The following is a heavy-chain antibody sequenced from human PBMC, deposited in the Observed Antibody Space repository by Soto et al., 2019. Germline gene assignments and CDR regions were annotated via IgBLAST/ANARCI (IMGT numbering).Heavy chain of an antibody. Sequence: EVLLVESGGGFTQPGRALRLSCVASGFIFDDYAMHWFRQGPGKGLEWVSGISWNGRSRDYADSVKGRFTISRDNAKNSLYLQMSSLRDEDTAVYYCARDHYYAFDIWGQGTMVTVS. CDR1: GFIFDDYA. V-gene: IGHV3-9*01. CDR3: ARDHYYAFDI. J-gene: IGHJ3*02. CDR2: ISWNGRSR. D-gene: IGHD1-26*01.